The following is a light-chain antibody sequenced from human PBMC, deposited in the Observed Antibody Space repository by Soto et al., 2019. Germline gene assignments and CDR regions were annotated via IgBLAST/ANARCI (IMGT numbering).Light chain of an antibody. CDR1: QTISNTF. J-gene: IGKJ5*01. CDR3: QQRSNWPIT. V-gene: IGKV3-11*01. CDR2: DAS. Sequence: EIVLTQSPVTLSLSPGERATLSCRASQTISNTFLAWYQQKPGQAPRLLIYDASNRATGIPARFSGSGSGTDFTLTISSLEPEDFAVYYCQQRSNWPITFGQGTRLEIK.